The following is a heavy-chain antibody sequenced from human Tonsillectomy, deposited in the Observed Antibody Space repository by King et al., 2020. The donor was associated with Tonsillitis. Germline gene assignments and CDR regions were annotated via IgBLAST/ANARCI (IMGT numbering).Heavy chain of an antibody. D-gene: IGHD1-20*01. V-gene: IGHV3-7*01. CDR3: ARDLITSNAWYDFFDY. CDR2: IKHDGSET. Sequence: QLVQSGGGLVQPGGSLRLSCAVSGFNFRSHWMSWVRQAPGKGLEWVANIKHDGSETYYVDSVRDRFTISRDDPKNSLYLQMDSLRVEDTAVYYCARDLITSNAWYDFFDYWGQGTRVSVSS. J-gene: IGHJ4*02. CDR1: GFNFRSHW.